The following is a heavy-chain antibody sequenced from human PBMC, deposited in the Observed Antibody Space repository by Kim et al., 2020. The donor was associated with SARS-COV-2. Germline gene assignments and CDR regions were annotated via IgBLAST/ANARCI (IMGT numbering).Heavy chain of an antibody. V-gene: IGHV4-39*01. J-gene: IGHJ5*02. Sequence: SETLSLTCTVSGGSISSSSYYWGWIRQPPGKGLEWIGSIYYSGSTYYNPSLKSRVTISVDTSKNQFSLKLSSVTAADTAVYYCARHLGTSPVMNWFDPWGQGTLVTVSS. D-gene: IGHD2-2*01. CDR2: IYYSGST. CDR3: ARHLGTSPVMNWFDP. CDR1: GGSISSSSYY.